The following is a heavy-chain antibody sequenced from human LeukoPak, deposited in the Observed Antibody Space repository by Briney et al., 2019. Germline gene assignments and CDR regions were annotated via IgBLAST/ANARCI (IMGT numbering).Heavy chain of an antibody. CDR3: AKVSFYDYVWGSYPHFDY. Sequence: GGSLRLSCAASGFTFSSYAMSWVRQAPGKGLEWDSAISGSGGSTYYADSVKGRFTISRDNSKNTLYLQMNSLRAEDTAVYYCAKVSFYDYVWGSYPHFDYWGQGTLVTVSS. V-gene: IGHV3-23*01. CDR2: ISGSGGST. J-gene: IGHJ4*02. D-gene: IGHD3-16*02. CDR1: GFTFSSYA.